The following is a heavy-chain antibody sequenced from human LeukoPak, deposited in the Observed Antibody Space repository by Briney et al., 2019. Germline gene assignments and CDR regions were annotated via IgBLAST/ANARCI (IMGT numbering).Heavy chain of an antibody. J-gene: IGHJ4*02. CDR1: GYSFTSYW. CDR3: ASLYSSSWYIFDY. CDR2: IDPSDSYT. D-gene: IGHD6-13*01. V-gene: IGHV5-10-1*01. Sequence: GESLKISCKGSGYSFTSYWISLVRQMPGKGLEWMGMIDPSDSYTNYSPSFQGHVTISADKPISTAYLQSSSPKASDTAMYYCASLYSSSWYIFDYWGQGTLVTVSS.